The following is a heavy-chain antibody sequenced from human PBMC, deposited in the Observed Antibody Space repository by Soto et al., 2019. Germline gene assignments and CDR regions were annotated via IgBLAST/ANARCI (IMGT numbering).Heavy chain of an antibody. CDR1: GFALSSFW. Sequence: EVQLVESGGDLVQPGGSLRLSCVASGFALSSFWMTWVRQAPGKGLEWVAKIKGDGSEQNYVDSVRGRFTISRDNAKNSVYLQMNSLRVDDTDVYYCTRNQVKADYWGQGTLVTVSS. V-gene: IGHV3-7*01. D-gene: IGHD3-22*01. CDR2: IKGDGSEQ. CDR3: TRNQVKADY. J-gene: IGHJ4*02.